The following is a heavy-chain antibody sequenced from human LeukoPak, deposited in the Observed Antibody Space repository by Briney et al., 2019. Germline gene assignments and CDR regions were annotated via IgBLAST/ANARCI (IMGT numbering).Heavy chain of an antibody. D-gene: IGHD6-13*01. V-gene: IGHV3-21*01. CDR3: ARDEGSSWSKEAFDI. Sequence: GGSLRLSCAGSGFTFSSSSMNWVRQAPGKGLEWVSSISSSSTYVYYADSVKGRFPISRDNAKNSLYLQMSSLRAEDTALYYCARDEGSSWSKEAFDIWGQGTMVTVSS. CDR1: GFTFSSSS. CDR2: ISSSSTYV. J-gene: IGHJ3*02.